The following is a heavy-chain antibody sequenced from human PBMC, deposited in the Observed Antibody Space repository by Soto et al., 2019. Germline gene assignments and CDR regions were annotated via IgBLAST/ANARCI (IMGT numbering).Heavy chain of an antibody. D-gene: IGHD3-3*01. CDR1: GFTFTSSA. V-gene: IGHV1-58*01. J-gene: IGHJ6*02. CDR2: IVVGSGNT. Sequence: AASVKVSCKASGFTFTSSAVQWVRQARGQRLEWIGWIVVGSGNTNYAQKFQERVTITRDMSTSTAYMELSSLRSEDTAVYYCADYDFWSGADYYYGMDVWGQGTTGTSP. CDR3: ADYDFWSGADYYYGMDV.